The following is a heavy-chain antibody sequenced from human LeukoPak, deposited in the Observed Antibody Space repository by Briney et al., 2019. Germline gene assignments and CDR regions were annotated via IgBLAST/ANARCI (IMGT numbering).Heavy chain of an antibody. V-gene: IGHV3-11*01. D-gene: IGHD5-12*01. CDR3: ASPGYSGYDYYFDS. CDR1: GFTFSDYY. Sequence: GGSLRLSCAASGFTFSDYYMSWIRQAPGKGLEWVSYISSSGSTIYYADSVKGRFTISRDNAKNSLYLQMNSLRAEDTAVYYCASPGYSGYDYYFDSWGQGTLVTVSS. J-gene: IGHJ4*02. CDR2: ISSSGSTI.